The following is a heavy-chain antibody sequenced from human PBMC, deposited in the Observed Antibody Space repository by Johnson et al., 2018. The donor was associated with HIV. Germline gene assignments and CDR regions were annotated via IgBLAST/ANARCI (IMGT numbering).Heavy chain of an antibody. CDR3: ARSRWADDAFDG. CDR2: IDTEGSGT. D-gene: IGHD1-26*01. CDR1: GFSFSTYW. Sequence: VQLVESGGGLVQPGGSLRLSCAASGFSFSTYWMHWVRRVPGKGLVWVSRIDTEGSGTTYADSVTGRFTISRDNAKNTVYLQMSSLRAEDMAVYYCARSRWADDAFDGWGQGTMVTVSS. V-gene: IGHV3-74*02. J-gene: IGHJ3*01.